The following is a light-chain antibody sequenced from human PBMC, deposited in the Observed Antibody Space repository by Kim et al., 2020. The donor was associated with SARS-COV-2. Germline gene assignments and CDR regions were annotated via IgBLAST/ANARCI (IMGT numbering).Light chain of an antibody. CDR3: SSYTSSSSPWV. V-gene: IGLV2-14*03. Sequence: QSVTISCTGTSSDVGGYNYVSWYQQHPGKAPKLMIYDVSNRPSGVSNRFSGSKSGNTASLTISGLQAEDEADYYCSSYTSSSSPWVFGGGTQLTVL. J-gene: IGLJ3*02. CDR1: SSDVGGYNY. CDR2: DVS.